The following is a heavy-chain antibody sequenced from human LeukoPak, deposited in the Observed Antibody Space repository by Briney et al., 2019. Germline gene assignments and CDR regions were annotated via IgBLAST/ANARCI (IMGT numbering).Heavy chain of an antibody. CDR1: GYSFTNYW. V-gene: IGHV5-51*01. CDR3: ARRGFCSGGSCFSHAFDI. D-gene: IGHD2-15*01. CDR2: IYPGDSDL. Sequence: GESLKISCKGSGYSFTNYWIGWVRQMPGKGLEWMGIIYPGDSDLRYSPSFQGQVTISADKSISTAYLQWSSLKASDTAMYYCARRGFCSGGSCFSHAFDIWGQGTMVTVSS. J-gene: IGHJ3*02.